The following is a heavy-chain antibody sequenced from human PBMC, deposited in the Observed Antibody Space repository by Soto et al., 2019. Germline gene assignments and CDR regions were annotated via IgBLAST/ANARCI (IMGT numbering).Heavy chain of an antibody. CDR2: INPSGGST. J-gene: IGHJ6*02. V-gene: IGHV1-46*01. D-gene: IGHD3-3*01. Sequence: ASVKVSCKASGYTFTSYYMHWVRQAPGQGLEWMGIINPSGGSTSYAQKFQGRVTMTRDTSTSTVYMELSSLRSEDTAVYYCARDLPRITIFGLVMGSTGYYYGMDVWGQGTTVTAP. CDR1: GYTFTSYY. CDR3: ARDLPRITIFGLVMGSTGYYYGMDV.